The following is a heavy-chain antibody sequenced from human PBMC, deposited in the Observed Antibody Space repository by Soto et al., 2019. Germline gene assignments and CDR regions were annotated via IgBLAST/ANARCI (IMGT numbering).Heavy chain of an antibody. J-gene: IGHJ5*02. CDR3: ARARRAGGPLIDWFDP. V-gene: IGHV4-61*01. CDR2: IYYSGST. Sequence: SETLYLTCTVSGGSVSSGSYYWIWIRHPPGKGLEWIGYIYYSGSTNYNPSLKSRVTISVDTSKNQFSLKLSSVTAADTAVYYCARARRAGGPLIDWFDPWGQGTLFTVSS. CDR1: GGSVSSGSYY. D-gene: IGHD2-8*01.